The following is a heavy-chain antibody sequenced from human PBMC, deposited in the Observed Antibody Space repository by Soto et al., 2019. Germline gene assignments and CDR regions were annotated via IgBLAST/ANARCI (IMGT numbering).Heavy chain of an antibody. Sequence: EVQLLESGGGLVQPGGSLRLSCAASGFTFSSYAMGWVRQAPGKGLEWVSTIGSSIDNTYYADSVKGRFTISRDNSKNTLHLQMNSLRAEDTAVYFCANRGRYYFDYWGQGALVTVSS. V-gene: IGHV3-23*01. CDR1: GFTFSSYA. D-gene: IGHD3-10*01. CDR3: ANRGRYYFDY. J-gene: IGHJ4*02. CDR2: IGSSIDNT.